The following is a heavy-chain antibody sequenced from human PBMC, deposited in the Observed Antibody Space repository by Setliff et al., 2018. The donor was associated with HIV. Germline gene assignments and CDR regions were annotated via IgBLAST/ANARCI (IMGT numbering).Heavy chain of an antibody. J-gene: IGHJ6*02. Sequence: SETLSLTCAVYNGSFSNYYWTWIRQPPGKGLEWIGEINHSGSTYYNPSLKSRVTISVDTSKNQFSLKLSSVTAADTAVYYCARDGVVPAAMDYYGLDVWGQGTTVTVSS. D-gene: IGHD2-2*01. V-gene: IGHV4-34*01. CDR3: ARDGVVPAAMDYYGLDV. CDR1: NGSFSNYY. CDR2: INHSGST.